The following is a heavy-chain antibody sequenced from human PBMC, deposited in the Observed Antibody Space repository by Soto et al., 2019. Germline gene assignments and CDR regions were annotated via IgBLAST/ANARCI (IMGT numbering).Heavy chain of an antibody. Sequence: ASVKFSCKASGYTFTSYYMHWVRQAPGQGLEWMGLINPSGGSTTYAQKFQGRVTMTRDTSTTTAYMYLSTLRSEDTAVFYCAISRDSSGAFDVWGQGTMVTVSS. J-gene: IGHJ3*01. CDR1: GYTFTSYY. CDR2: INPSGGST. V-gene: IGHV1-46*01. D-gene: IGHD6-19*01. CDR3: AISRDSSGAFDV.